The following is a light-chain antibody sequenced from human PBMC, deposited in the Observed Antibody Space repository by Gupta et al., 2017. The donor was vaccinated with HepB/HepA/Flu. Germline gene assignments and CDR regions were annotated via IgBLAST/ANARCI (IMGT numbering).Light chain of an antibody. Sequence: SYVVTQTPSVSVAPGKTATITCGGNNIDGKSVHWYQQKPGQAPILVMYYDSDRPSGIPERFSGSNPGNMATLTISRVEDGDEADYYCQLWDSTSDHVVFGGGTKLTVL. CDR1: NIDGKS. CDR3: QLWDSTSDHVV. J-gene: IGLJ2*01. V-gene: IGLV3-21*04. CDR2: YDS.